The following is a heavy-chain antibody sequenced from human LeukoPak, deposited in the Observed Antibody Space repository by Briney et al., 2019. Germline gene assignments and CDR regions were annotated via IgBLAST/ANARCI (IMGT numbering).Heavy chain of an antibody. CDR2: IKSKTDGGTT. J-gene: IGHJ4*02. Sequence: GGSLRLSCAASGFTFSNAWMSWVRQAPGKGLEWVGRIKSKTDGGTTDYAAPVKGRFTISRDDSKNTLYLQMDSLKTEDTAVYYCTTDYLPQFGSWPNFDYWGQGTLVTVSS. D-gene: IGHD6-13*01. CDR1: GFTFSNAW. V-gene: IGHV3-15*01. CDR3: TTDYLPQFGSWPNFDY.